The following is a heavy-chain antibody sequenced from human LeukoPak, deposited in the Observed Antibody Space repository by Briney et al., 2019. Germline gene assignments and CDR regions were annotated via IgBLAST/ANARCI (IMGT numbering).Heavy chain of an antibody. J-gene: IGHJ4*02. D-gene: IGHD3-9*01. CDR2: ISGSGGST. CDR1: GFTFSSYA. CDR3: AKDLRHFDWLFPFDY. Sequence: GGSLRLSCAASGFTFSSYAMSWVRQAPGKGLEWVSAISGSGGSTYYADSVKGRFTISRDNSKNTLYLQMNSLRAEDTAVYYCAKDLRHFDWLFPFDYWGQGTLVTVSS. V-gene: IGHV3-23*01.